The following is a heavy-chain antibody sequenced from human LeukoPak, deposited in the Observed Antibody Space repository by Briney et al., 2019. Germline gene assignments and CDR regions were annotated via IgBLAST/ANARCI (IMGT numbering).Heavy chain of an antibody. D-gene: IGHD3-10*01. CDR1: GFTFSSYA. CDR3: ARGSLYGSGSYYTFDY. CDR2: ISYDGSNK. V-gene: IGHV3-30-3*01. J-gene: IGHJ4*02. Sequence: GGSLRLSCAASGFTFSSYAMHWVRQAPGKGLEWVAVISYDGSNKYYADSVKGRFTISRDNSKNTLYLQMNSLRAEDTAVYYCARGSLYGSGSYYTFDYWGQGTLVTVSS.